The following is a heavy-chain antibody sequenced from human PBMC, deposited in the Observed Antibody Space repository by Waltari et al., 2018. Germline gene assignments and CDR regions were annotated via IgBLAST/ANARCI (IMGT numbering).Heavy chain of an antibody. CDR2: INHSGST. V-gene: IGHV4-34*01. J-gene: IGHJ4*02. D-gene: IGHD6-19*01. CDR1: GGSFSCYY. CDR3: ARLGWYYFDY. Sequence: QVQLQQWGAGLLKPSETLSLTCAVYGGSFSCYYWSWIRQPPGKGLEWIGEINHSGSTNYNPSLKSRVTISVDTSKNQFSLKLSSVTAADTAVYYCARLGWYYFDYWGQGTLVTVSS.